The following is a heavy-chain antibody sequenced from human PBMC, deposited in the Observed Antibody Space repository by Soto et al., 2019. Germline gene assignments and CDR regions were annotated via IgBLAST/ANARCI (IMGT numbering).Heavy chain of an antibody. CDR3: ARLVRLDY. D-gene: IGHD1-26*01. CDR1: GFTFSSYE. Sequence: EVQMVESGGGLVQPGGSLRLSCAASGFTFSSYEMNWVRQAPGKGLEWVSYISSSGSTIYYADSVKGRFTIPRDNAKNSRYLQMNRLRAEDTAVYYCARLVRLDYWGQGTLVTVSS. J-gene: IGHJ4*02. V-gene: IGHV3-48*03. CDR2: ISSSGSTI.